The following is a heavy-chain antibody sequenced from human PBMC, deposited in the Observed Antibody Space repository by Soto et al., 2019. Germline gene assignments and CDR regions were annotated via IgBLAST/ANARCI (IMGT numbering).Heavy chain of an antibody. J-gene: IGHJ4*02. CDR1: GFTFSDYY. Sequence: GGSLRLSCAASGFTFSDYYMSWIRQAPGKGLEWVSYISHSDSYTNYADSVKGRFTITRDNAKKSLYLQMDSLRADDTAVYYCARVRESYLNLDYWGQGALVTVSS. V-gene: IGHV3-11*06. D-gene: IGHD1-26*01. CDR3: ARVRESYLNLDY. CDR2: ISHSDSYT.